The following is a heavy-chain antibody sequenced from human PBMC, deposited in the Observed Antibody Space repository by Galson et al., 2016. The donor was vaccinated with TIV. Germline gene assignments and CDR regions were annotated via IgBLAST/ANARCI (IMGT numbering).Heavy chain of an antibody. V-gene: IGHV1-8*01. CDR3: ARLASCGGDCYYVDS. J-gene: IGHJ4*02. Sequence: SVKVSCKASGYTFTNSEVNWVRQATGQGLEWMGWVVPNIGKTSYAQKFQGRLTITRDTSISTAYMERRSLRSDDTAVYYCARLASCGGDCYYVDSWGQGTLVTVSS. CDR2: VVPNIGKT. D-gene: IGHD2-21*02. CDR1: GYTFTNSE.